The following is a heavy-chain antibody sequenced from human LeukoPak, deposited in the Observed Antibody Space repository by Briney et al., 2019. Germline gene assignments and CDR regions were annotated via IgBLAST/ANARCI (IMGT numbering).Heavy chain of an antibody. V-gene: IGHV4-59*08. CDR2: IYYSGST. J-gene: IGHJ4*02. Sequence: SETLSLTCAVYGGSFSSYYWSWIRQPPGKGLEWIGYIYYSGSTNYNPSLKSRVTISVDTSKNQFSLKLSSVTAADTAVYYCARRQGLHHWIYFDYWGQGTLVTVSS. D-gene: IGHD6-25*01. CDR3: ARRQGLHHWIYFDY. CDR1: GGSFSSYY.